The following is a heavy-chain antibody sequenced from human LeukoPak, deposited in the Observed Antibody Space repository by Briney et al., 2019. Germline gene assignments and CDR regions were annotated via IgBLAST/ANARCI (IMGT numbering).Heavy chain of an antibody. CDR2: INPNSGGT. V-gene: IGHV1-2*02. CDR3: ARTYCSSTSCYYSPYYFDY. CDR1: GYTFTGYY. J-gene: IGHJ4*02. D-gene: IGHD2-2*01. Sequence: ASVKVSCKASGYTFTGYYMHWVREAPGQGLEWMAWINPNSGGTNYAQKFQGRVTMTRDTSISTAYMELSRLRSDDTAAYYCARTYCSSTSCYYSPYYFDYWGQGTLVTVSS.